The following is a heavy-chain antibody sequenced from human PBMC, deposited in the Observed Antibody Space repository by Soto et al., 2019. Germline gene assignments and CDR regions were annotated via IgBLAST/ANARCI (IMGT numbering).Heavy chain of an antibody. J-gene: IGHJ6*02. Sequence: LSPTSAVSGGSISISNWWSWVRQPGGKGLEWIAEIYHSGSTNYDPSLKSRVTISVDKSKNQFSLKLSSVTAADTAVYYCARSVSRYYYGMDVWGQGTTVTVSS. CDR2: IYHSGST. D-gene: IGHD2-8*01. CDR3: ARSVSRYYYGMDV. CDR1: GGSISISNW. V-gene: IGHV4-4*02.